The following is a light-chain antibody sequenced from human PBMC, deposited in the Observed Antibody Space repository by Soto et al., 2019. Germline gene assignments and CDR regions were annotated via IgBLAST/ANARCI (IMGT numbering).Light chain of an antibody. J-gene: IGKJ4*01. CDR2: RAS. CDR3: QQYPGDPFS. CDR1: QAIGNY. Sequence: DVQMTQSPSSLSAAVGDRVTITCRASQAIGNYLAWYQQRPGEVPKLLIYRASTSQSGVPSRFSGIGSGTDFTLTISSLQPEDVADYYCQQYPGDPFSFGGGTKVEIK. V-gene: IGKV1-27*01.